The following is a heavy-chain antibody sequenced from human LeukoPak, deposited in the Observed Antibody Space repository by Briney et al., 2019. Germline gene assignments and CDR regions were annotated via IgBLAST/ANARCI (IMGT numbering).Heavy chain of an antibody. V-gene: IGHV3-30*18. CDR1: GFIFSSNW. J-gene: IGHJ6*02. CDR2: ISYDGSNK. Sequence: PGGSLRLSCAASGFIFSSNWMHWVRQAPGKGLEWVAVISYDGSNKYYADSVKGRFTISRDNSKNTLYLQMNSLRAEDTAVYYCAKDIPLGFGEGNGMDVWGQGTTVTVSS. CDR3: AKDIPLGFGEGNGMDV. D-gene: IGHD3-10*01.